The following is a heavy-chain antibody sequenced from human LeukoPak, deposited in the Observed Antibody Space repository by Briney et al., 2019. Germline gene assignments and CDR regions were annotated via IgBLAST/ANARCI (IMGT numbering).Heavy chain of an antibody. CDR2: IYYSGST. Sequence: GSLRLSCAASGFSLSGYWMTWIRQPPGKGLEWTGYIYYSGSTNYNPSLKSRVTISVDTSKNQFSLKLSSVTAADTAVYYCARGLLWFGRGFDPWGQGTLVTVSS. V-gene: IGHV4-59*08. J-gene: IGHJ5*02. CDR3: ARGLLWFGRGFDP. D-gene: IGHD3-10*01. CDR1: GFSLSGYW.